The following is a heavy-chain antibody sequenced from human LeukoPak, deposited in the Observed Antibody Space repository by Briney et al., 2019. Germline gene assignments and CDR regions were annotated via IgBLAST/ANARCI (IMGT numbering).Heavy chain of an antibody. Sequence: PSQTLSLTCTVPGGSISSGDYYWSWIRQPPGKGLEWIGYIYYSGSTYYNPSLKSRVTISVDTSKNQFSLKLSSVTAADTAVYYCARGGGSGSYHALWGQGTLVTVSS. D-gene: IGHD3-10*01. V-gene: IGHV4-30-4*01. CDR2: IYYSGST. CDR1: GGSISSGDYY. CDR3: ARGGGSGSYHAL. J-gene: IGHJ4*02.